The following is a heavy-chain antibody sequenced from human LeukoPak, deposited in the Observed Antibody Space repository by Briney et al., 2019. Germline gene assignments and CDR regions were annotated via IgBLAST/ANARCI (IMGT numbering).Heavy chain of an antibody. D-gene: IGHD3-10*01. Sequence: SETLSLTCAVYGGSFSGYYWSWIRQPPGKGLEWIGEINHSGSTNYNPSLKSRVTISVDTSKNQFSLRLSSVTAADTAVYYCARIGITMVRGVIISNYMDVWAKGPRSPSP. CDR1: GGSFSGYY. V-gene: IGHV4-34*01. CDR3: ARIGITMVRGVIISNYMDV. CDR2: INHSGST. J-gene: IGHJ6*03.